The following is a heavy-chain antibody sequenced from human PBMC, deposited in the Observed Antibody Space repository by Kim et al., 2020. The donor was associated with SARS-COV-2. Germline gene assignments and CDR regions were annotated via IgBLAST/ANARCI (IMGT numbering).Heavy chain of an antibody. V-gene: IGHV3-53*01. D-gene: IGHD2-2*01. J-gene: IGHJ4*02. CDR3: ARGSTTYDD. Sequence: GGSLRLSCAVSGFSVSKNYMSWVRQAPGKGPEWVALLYTAGNSYYGDSVKGRFTISRDDSKNEVYLQMNNVRVGDKALYYCARGSTTYDDWGQGTMVTGS. CDR2: LYTAGNS. CDR1: GFSVSKNY.